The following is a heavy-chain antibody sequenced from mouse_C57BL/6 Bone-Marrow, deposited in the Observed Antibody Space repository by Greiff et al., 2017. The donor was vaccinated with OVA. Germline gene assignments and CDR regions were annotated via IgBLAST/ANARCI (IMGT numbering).Heavy chain of an antibody. CDR2: IYPGDGDT. D-gene: IGHD2-1*01. CDR1: GYAFSSSW. V-gene: IGHV1-82*01. J-gene: IGHJ4*01. CDR3: ASHYGNPYYAIDY. Sequence: VQLQQSGPELVKPGASVKISCKASGYAFSSSWMNWVKQRPGKGLEWIGRIYPGDGDTNYNGKFKGKATLTADKSSSTAYMQLSSLTSEDSAVYFCASHYGNPYYAIDYWGQGTSVTVSS.